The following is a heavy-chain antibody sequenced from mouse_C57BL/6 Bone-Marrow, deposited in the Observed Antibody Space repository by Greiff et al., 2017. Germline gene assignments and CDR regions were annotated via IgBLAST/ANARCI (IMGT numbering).Heavy chain of an antibody. CDR1: GYTFTSYD. D-gene: IGHD1-1*01. CDR3: ARGPYYYGSSYWYFGV. J-gene: IGHJ1*03. Sequence: QVQLQQSGPELVKPGASVKLSCKASGYTFTSYDINWVKQRPGQGLEWIGWIYPRDGSTKYNEKFKGKATLTVDTSSSTAYMELHSLTSEDSAVYFCARGPYYYGSSYWYFGVWGTGTTVTVSS. CDR2: IYPRDGST. V-gene: IGHV1-85*01.